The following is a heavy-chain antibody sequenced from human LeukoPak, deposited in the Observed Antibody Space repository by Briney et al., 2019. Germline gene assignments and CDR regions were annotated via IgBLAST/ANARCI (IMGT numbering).Heavy chain of an antibody. CDR1: GFTFSTCS. CDR2: ISSGSSYI. V-gene: IGHV3-21*01. Sequence: GGSLRLSCAASGFTFSTCSMNWVRQTPGKGLEWVSSISSGSSYIYYADSVKGRFTISRDNAKNSLYLQMNSLRAEDTAVYYCASDRYYDSSGYLGGDFDYWGQGTLVTVSS. J-gene: IGHJ4*02. D-gene: IGHD3-22*01. CDR3: ASDRYYDSSGYLGGDFDY.